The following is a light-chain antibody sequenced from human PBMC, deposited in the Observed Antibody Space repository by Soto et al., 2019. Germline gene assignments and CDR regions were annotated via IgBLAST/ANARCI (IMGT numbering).Light chain of an antibody. CDR3: QQYQIDWT. Sequence: DIQTAQSPSALSASVGDRVSSSCRASQRVNTCLAWYQQKPGKAPTLLIYDASSLQSGVPSRFSGSGSGTEFTLTISSLQPDDFATYYCQQYQIDWTFGQGTKVDIK. J-gene: IGKJ1*01. V-gene: IGKV1-5*01. CDR2: DAS. CDR1: QRVNTC.